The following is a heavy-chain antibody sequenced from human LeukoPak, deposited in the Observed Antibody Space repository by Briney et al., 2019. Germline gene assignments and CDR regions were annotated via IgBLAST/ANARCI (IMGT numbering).Heavy chain of an antibody. V-gene: IGHV4-38-2*02. Sequence: SETLSLTCTVSGYSISSGYYWGWIRPPPGKGLEWIGSIYHSGSTYYNPSLKSRVTISVDTSKNQFSLKLSSVTAADTAVYYCARRTTYIGWRPSESPSCFDYWGQGTLVTVSS. J-gene: IGHJ4*02. CDR1: GYSISSGYY. D-gene: IGHD2-21*02. CDR3: ARRTTYIGWRPSESPSCFDY. CDR2: IYHSGST.